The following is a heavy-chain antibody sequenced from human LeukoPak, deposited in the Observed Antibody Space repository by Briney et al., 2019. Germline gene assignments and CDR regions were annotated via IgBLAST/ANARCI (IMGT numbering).Heavy chain of an antibody. V-gene: IGHV3-48*02. CDR2: ISGSSSTI. CDR1: GFTFTNHG. D-gene: IGHD4-17*01. Sequence: PGGSLRLSCVASGFTFTNHGMHWVRQAPGKGLEWVSYISGSSSTIYYADSVKGRFTISRDNAKNSLYLQMNSLRDEDTAVYYCARDGTYGDYNYYYGLDVWGQGTPVTVSS. J-gene: IGHJ6*02. CDR3: ARDGTYGDYNYYYGLDV.